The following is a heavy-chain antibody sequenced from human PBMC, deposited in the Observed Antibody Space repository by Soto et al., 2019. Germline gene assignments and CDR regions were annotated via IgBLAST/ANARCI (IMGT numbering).Heavy chain of an antibody. V-gene: IGHV3-23*01. D-gene: IGHD4-17*01. Sequence: GGSLRLSCAASGFTFSSYAMSWVRQAPGKGLEWVSAISGSGGSTYYADSVKGRFTISRDNSKNTLYLQMNSLRAEDTAVYYCAKPLYGAYTGDAFDLWAQGTMVPGS. CDR1: GFTFSSYA. J-gene: IGHJ3*01. CDR2: ISGSGGST. CDR3: AKPLYGAYTGDAFDL.